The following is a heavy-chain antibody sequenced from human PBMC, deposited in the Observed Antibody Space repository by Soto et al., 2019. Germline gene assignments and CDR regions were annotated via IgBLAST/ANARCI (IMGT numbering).Heavy chain of an antibody. D-gene: IGHD6-19*01. Sequence: EVQLLESGGGLVQPGGSLRLSCVGSGFFFSSYTMTWVRQAPGKGLEWVSSFSATSENTYYADSVRGRFTISRDNSKNTRFLQMNSLTAEDTAMHYCAKARDQQWVRLPFDYWGQGILVIVSS. CDR1: GFFFSSYT. J-gene: IGHJ4*02. V-gene: IGHV3-23*01. CDR3: AKARDQQWVRLPFDY. CDR2: FSATSENT.